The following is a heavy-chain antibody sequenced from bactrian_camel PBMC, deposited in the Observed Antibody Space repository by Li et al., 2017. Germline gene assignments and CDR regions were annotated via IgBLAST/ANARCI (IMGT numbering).Heavy chain of an antibody. Sequence: DVQLVESGGGSVQAGGSLRLSCAAASYTYGAYCMAWFRQAPGKAREGIAAIYTCGSITYFADSVKGRFTISQENVKNTVYLEMNSLIPEDTAMYYCSTRSVAGCQGVQYWGPGTQVTVS. CDR2: IYTCGSIT. J-gene: IGHJ4*01. V-gene: IGHV3S40*01. CDR3: STRSVAGCQGVQY. D-gene: IGHD1*01. CDR1: SYTYGAYC.